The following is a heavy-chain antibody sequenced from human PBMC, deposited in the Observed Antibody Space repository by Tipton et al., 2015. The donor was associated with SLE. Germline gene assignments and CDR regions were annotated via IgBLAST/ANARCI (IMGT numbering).Heavy chain of an antibody. CDR2: NYYAGST. CDR3: ARRDRWLRSPLY. D-gene: IGHD3-16*01. J-gene: IGHJ4*02. V-gene: IGHV4-39*07. Sequence: TLSLTCTVSGVSISSTNSYWDWLRQPPGRGLEWIGTNYYAGSTYYSPSLKSRVTITLDTSRNHLSPKLSSVTAADTAVYYCARRDRWLRSPLYWGQGTLVTVSS. CDR1: GVSISSTNSY.